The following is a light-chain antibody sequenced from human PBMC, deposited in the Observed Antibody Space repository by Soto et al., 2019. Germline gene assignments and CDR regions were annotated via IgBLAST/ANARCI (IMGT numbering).Light chain of an antibody. CDR1: QSVSSSF. V-gene: IGKV3-20*01. CDR3: QQYDSSPVT. Sequence: EIVLTQSPGTLSLSPGERATLSCRASQSVSSSFIAWYQQKPGQAPRLLIYGASSRATGIPDRFSGRGSGTDFTLTISRLEPEDFAVYYCQQYDSSPVTFGGGTKVEIK. J-gene: IGKJ4*01. CDR2: GAS.